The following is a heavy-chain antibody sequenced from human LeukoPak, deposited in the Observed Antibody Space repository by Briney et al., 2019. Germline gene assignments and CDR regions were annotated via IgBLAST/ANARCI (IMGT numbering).Heavy chain of an antibody. D-gene: IGHD6-13*01. V-gene: IGHV1-2*06. CDR1: GYTFTGYY. Sequence: GASVKVSCKASGYTFTGYYMHWVRQAPRQGLEWMGRANPNSGGTNYAQKFQGRVTMTRDTSISTAYMEMSRLTSDDTAVYYCARAYSSSPKAAGSYMDVWGKGTTVTVSS. CDR3: ARAYSSSPKAAGSYMDV. J-gene: IGHJ6*03. CDR2: ANPNSGGT.